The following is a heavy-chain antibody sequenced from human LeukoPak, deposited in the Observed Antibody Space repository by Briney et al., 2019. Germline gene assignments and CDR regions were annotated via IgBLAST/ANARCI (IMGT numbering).Heavy chain of an antibody. CDR3: ARDYGDFSNYGMDV. J-gene: IGHJ6*02. D-gene: IGHD4-17*01. V-gene: IGHV1-18*01. Sequence: ASVKVSCKASGYTFTSYGISWVRQAPGQGLEWMGWISAYNGNTNYAQKLHGRVTMTTDTSTSTAYMELRSLRSDDTAVYYCARDYGDFSNYGMDVWGQGTTVTVSS. CDR1: GYTFTSYG. CDR2: ISAYNGNT.